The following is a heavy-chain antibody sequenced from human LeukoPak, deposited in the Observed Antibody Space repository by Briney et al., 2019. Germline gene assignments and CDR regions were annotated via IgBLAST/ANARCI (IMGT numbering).Heavy chain of an antibody. CDR2: ISSSGSSI. J-gene: IGHJ4*02. CDR1: GFTFSAYY. Sequence: GGSLRLSCAASGFTFSAYYMSWIRQAPGKGLEWVSYISSSGSSIYYADSVKGRFTISRDNAKNSLYLQMNSLRAEDTAVYYCARVHSGSYWPRDFDYWGQGTLVTVSS. D-gene: IGHD1-26*01. CDR3: ARVHSGSYWPRDFDY. V-gene: IGHV3-11*04.